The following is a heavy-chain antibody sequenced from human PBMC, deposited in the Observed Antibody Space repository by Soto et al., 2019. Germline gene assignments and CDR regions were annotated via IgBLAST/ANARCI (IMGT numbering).Heavy chain of an antibody. CDR3: DRPAAGRWFDP. V-gene: IGHV4-30-4*01. D-gene: IGHD6-13*01. Sequence: SETLSLTCTVSGGSISSGDYYWSWIRQPPGKGLEWIGYIYYSGSTYYNPSLKSRVTISVDTSKNQFSLKLSSVTAADTAVYYCDRPAAGRWFDPWGQVTRVTVSS. J-gene: IGHJ5*02. CDR2: IYYSGST. CDR1: GGSISSGDYY.